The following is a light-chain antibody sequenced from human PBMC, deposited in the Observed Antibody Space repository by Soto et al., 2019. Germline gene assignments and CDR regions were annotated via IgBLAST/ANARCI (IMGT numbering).Light chain of an antibody. CDR2: GAS. J-gene: IGKJ1*01. CDR3: QQYGSSLTWT. V-gene: IGKV3-20*01. Sequence: EIVLTQSPGTLSLSPGERATLSCRASQSVSSTYLIWYQQKPGQAPRLLIYGASSRATGIPDRFSGSGYGTDFTLTISRLEPEDFAVYYCQQYGSSLTWTFGQGTKVDIK. CDR1: QSVSSTY.